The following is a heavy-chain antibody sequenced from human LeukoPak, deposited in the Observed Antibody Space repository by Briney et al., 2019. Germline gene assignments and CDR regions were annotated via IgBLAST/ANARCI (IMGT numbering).Heavy chain of an antibody. CDR2: TSGSGGST. CDR3: AKDRASSSLYYFDY. CDR1: GFTSIRFS. Sequence: GRSLGISSALSGFTSIRFSSYLVWQPPGKRLSWESATSGSGGSTYYADSVKGRFTISRDNSKNTLYLQMNSLRAEDTAVYYCAKDRASSSLYYFDYWGQGTLVTVSS. J-gene: IGHJ4*02. D-gene: IGHD6-13*01. V-gene: IGHV3-23*01.